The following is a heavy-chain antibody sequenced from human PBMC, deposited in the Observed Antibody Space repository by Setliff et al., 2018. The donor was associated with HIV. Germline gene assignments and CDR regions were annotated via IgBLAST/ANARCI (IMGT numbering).Heavy chain of an antibody. CDR2: LYPSGST. CDR3: ARVFPPIRGAPFGVPPGVFDI. J-gene: IGHJ3*02. V-gene: IGHV4-4*07. Sequence: SETLSLTCSVSGGSMSPYYWSWIRQPAGKGLEWIGRLYPSGSTIYNPSLRSRVTLSVDTSKNQFSLKLSSVTAAETAVYYCARVFPPIRGAPFGVPPGVFDIWGQGSMVTVSS. D-gene: IGHD2-8*01. CDR1: GGSMSPYY.